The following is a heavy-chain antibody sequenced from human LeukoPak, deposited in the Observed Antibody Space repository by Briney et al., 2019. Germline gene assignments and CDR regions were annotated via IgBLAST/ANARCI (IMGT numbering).Heavy chain of an antibody. J-gene: IGHJ6*02. D-gene: IGHD7-27*01. V-gene: IGHV3-23*01. CDR3: AKETGALGYYYGMDV. CDR1: GFTFSNYW. Sequence: GSLRLSCAASGFTFSNYWMSWVRQAPGKGLEWVSAISGSGGSTYYADSVKGRFTISRDNSKNTLYLQMNSLRAEDTAVYYCAKETGALGYYYGMDVWGQGTTVTVSS. CDR2: ISGSGGST.